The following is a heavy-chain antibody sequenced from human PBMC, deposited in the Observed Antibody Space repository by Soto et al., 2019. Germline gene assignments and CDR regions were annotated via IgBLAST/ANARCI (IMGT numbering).Heavy chain of an antibody. J-gene: IGHJ4*02. Sequence: KTGGSLRLSCEVYGFTFSDYHMSWIRQAPGKGLEWVSDISNSSSYTKYADSVKGRFTVSRDNAKNSLYLQINSLRAEDTAVYYCASGRIAARPPLTYWGQGTLVTVSS. CDR1: GFTFSDYH. D-gene: IGHD6-6*01. V-gene: IGHV3-11*06. CDR3: ASGRIAARPPLTY. CDR2: ISNSSSYT.